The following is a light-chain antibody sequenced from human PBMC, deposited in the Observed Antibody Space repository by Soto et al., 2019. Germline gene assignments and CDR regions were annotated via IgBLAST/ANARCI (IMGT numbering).Light chain of an antibody. J-gene: IGKJ5*01. CDR3: QQYDNFPRAIN. CDR1: QDISNY. Sequence: DIQMTQSPSSLSASVGDRVTIACQASQDISNYLHWYQQKPGKAPKLLIYDASNLETGVPSRFSGSGSGTDFTFTISGRQAKDIATYYCQQYDNFPRAINFGQGTRLELK. CDR2: DAS. V-gene: IGKV1-33*01.